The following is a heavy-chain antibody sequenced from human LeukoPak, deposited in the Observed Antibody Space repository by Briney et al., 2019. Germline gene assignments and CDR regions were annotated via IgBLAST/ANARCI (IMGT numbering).Heavy chain of an antibody. V-gene: IGHV3-23*01. Sequence: GGSLRLSCAASGFTFSGYAMHWVRQAPGKGLEWVSAISGSGGSTYYADSVKGRFTISRDNSKNTLYLQMNSLRAEDTAVYYCAKVLTLRGVTPFDYWGQGTLVTVSS. D-gene: IGHD3-10*01. J-gene: IGHJ4*02. CDR2: ISGSGGST. CDR3: AKVLTLRGVTPFDY. CDR1: GFTFSGYA.